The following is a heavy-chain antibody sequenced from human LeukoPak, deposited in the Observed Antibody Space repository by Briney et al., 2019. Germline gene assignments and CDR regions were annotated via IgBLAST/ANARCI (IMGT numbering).Heavy chain of an antibody. D-gene: IGHD2-21*02. Sequence: PGGSLRLSCAASGFTFSDYYMSWIRQAPGKGPEWVSYIGSSSSYTNYADSVKGRFTISRDNSKNSLYLQMNSLRAEDTAVYYCARDRDGIRRGAYYFDSWGQGTLVTVSS. CDR1: GFTFSDYY. V-gene: IGHV3-11*05. J-gene: IGHJ4*02. CDR3: ARDRDGIRRGAYYFDS. CDR2: IGSSSSYT.